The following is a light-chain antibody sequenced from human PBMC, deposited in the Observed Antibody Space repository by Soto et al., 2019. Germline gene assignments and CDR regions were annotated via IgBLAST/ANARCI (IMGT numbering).Light chain of an antibody. CDR3: QQRANWLT. Sequence: EVVLTQSPGTLSLSLGERATLSCRASQSIARSYLAWYQQKPGQAPRLLIYRASNRATGIPARFSGSGSGTDFTLTISSLEPEDFAVYYCQQRANWLTFGGGTKVEIK. V-gene: IGKV3-11*01. CDR2: RAS. J-gene: IGKJ4*01. CDR1: QSIARSY.